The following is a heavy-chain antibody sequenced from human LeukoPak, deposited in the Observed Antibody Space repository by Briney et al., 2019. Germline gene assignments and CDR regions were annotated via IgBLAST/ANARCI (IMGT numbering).Heavy chain of an antibody. V-gene: IGHV3-23*01. Sequence: PGGSLRLSCAASGFIFSGHAMNWVRQVPGKGLEWVSSISGSGMHTYYAAPVKGRFTISRDNSKNTADLQMNSLRAEDTVIYYCAKAIFRYYEGLFDFWGQGILVTVSS. CDR2: ISGSGMHT. D-gene: IGHD3-9*01. CDR3: AKAIFRYYEGLFDF. J-gene: IGHJ4*02. CDR1: GFIFSGHA.